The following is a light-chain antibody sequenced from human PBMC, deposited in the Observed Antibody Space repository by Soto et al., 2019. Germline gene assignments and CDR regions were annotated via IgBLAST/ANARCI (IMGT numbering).Light chain of an antibody. J-gene: IGLJ2*01. CDR1: SSNIGAGYD. Sequence: QSVLTQPPSVSGAPGQRVTISCTGSSSNIGAGYDVHWYQQLPGTAPKLLIYGXXXXPXXXXXXXXXXKSGTSASLAITGXQXXDEAXYYCQSYDSSLSGSVVFGGGTKLTVL. CDR2: GXX. CDR3: QSYDSSLSGSVV. V-gene: IGLV1-40*01.